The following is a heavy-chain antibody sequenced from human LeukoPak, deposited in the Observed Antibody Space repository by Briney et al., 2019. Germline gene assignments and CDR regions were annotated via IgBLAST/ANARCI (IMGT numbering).Heavy chain of an antibody. CDR2: IYHSGST. V-gene: IGHV4-38-2*02. Sequence: SSETLSLTCTVSGYSISSGYYWGWIRQPPGKGLERIGRIYHSGSTYYNPALKSRVTLSVDTSKNQFSLKLSSVTAADTAVYYCARAWRYGSGSYYNGEVLDYMDVWGKGTTVTISS. CDR3: ARAWRYGSGSYYNGEVLDYMDV. J-gene: IGHJ6*03. D-gene: IGHD3-10*01. CDR1: GYSISSGYY.